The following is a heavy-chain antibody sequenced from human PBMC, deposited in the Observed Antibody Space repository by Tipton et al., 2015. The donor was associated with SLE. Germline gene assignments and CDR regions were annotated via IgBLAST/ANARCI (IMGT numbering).Heavy chain of an antibody. CDR1: GGSISGSVYY. CDR2: IYYTANT. D-gene: IGHD2-8*01. Sequence: LSLTCTVSGGSISGSVYYWGWIRQPPGKGLEWIGTIYYTANTYYNPSLKSRVTISVDTSKNQFSLNLNSVTAADRAVYYCARLRIVYGFHGLDYWGLVTRVTVSA. V-gene: IGHV4-39*07. J-gene: IGHJ4*02. CDR3: ARLRIVYGFHGLDY.